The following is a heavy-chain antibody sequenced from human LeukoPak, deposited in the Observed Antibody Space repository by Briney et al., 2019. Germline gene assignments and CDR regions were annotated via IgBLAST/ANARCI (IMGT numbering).Heavy chain of an antibody. V-gene: IGHV4-59*12. J-gene: IGHJ4*02. D-gene: IGHD3-22*01. CDR1: GGSISSYY. CDR3: ARDGDYYDSSGSFDS. CDR2: IYYSGST. Sequence: SETLSLTCTVSGGSISSYYWSWIRQPPGKGLEWIGYIYYSGSTNYNPSLKSRVTMSVDTSKNQFFLKLSSVTAADTAVYYCARDGDYYDSSGSFDSWGQGTLVTVSS.